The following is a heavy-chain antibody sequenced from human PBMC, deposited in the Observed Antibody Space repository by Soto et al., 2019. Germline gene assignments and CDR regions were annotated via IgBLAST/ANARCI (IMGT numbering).Heavy chain of an antibody. D-gene: IGHD1-26*01. CDR1: GFTFGTYS. Sequence: GGSLRHSWAASGFTFGTYSMNWVLQAPGKGLEWVSSISSSSSYIYYADSVKGRFTISRDSAKNSLYLQMNSLRAEDTAVYYCARDGSGYFDYWGQGTLVTVSS. CDR3: ARDGSGYFDY. J-gene: IGHJ4*02. CDR2: ISSSSSYI. V-gene: IGHV3-21*01.